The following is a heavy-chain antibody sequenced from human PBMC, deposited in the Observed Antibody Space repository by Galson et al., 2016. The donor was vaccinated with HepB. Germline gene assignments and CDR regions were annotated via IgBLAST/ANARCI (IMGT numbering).Heavy chain of an antibody. V-gene: IGHV4-34*01. Sequence: SETLSLTCAVSGGSFSGYYWTWIRQPPGKGLEWIGEITDSGNTNYTPSLKSRVAISADPPRNKFSLTMGYVTAADTAVYYCARGYYAYHTWYFDVWGRGTLVTVSS. CDR3: ARGYYAYHTWYFDV. CDR2: ITDSGNT. CDR1: GGSFSGYY. J-gene: IGHJ2*01. D-gene: IGHD3-10*01.